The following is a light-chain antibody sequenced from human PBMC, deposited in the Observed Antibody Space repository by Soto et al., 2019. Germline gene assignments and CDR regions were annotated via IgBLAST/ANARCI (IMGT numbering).Light chain of an antibody. CDR1: QSVSSSY. CDR3: QQYGSSPWT. Sequence: EIVLTQSPGTLSLSPGERATLSCRASQSVSSSYLAWYQQKPGQAPRPLIYGASSRTIGIPDRFSGSGSWTDFTLTSSRLEPEDFAVYYCQQYGSSPWTFGQGTKVEIK. J-gene: IGKJ1*01. CDR2: GAS. V-gene: IGKV3-20*01.